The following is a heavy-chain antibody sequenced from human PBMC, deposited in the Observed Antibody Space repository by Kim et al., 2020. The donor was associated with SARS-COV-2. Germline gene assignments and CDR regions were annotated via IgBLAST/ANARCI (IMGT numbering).Heavy chain of an antibody. CDR1: GFTFSSYA. V-gene: IGHV3-23*01. CDR2: ISGSGGST. Sequence: GGSLRLSCAASGFTFSSYAMSWVRQAPGKGLEWVSAISGSGGSTYYADSVKGRFTISRDNSKNTLYLQMNSLRAEDTAVYYCAKAFLYSSGWYRGGNYFDYWGQGTLVTVSS. J-gene: IGHJ4*02. D-gene: IGHD6-19*01. CDR3: AKAFLYSSGWYRGGNYFDY.